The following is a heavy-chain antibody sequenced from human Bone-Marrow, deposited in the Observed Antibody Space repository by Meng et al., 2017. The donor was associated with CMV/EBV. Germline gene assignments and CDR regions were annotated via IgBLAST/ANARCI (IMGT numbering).Heavy chain of an antibody. J-gene: IGHJ4*02. CDR2: IYHSGRT. D-gene: IGHD1-26*01. CDR1: DSIRSTNW. V-gene: IGHV4-4*02. Sequence: DSIRSTNWWIWVRQSPGKGLEWIGEIYHSGRTNYNPSLKSRVTMSVGTSKNQFSLNLTSLIAADTAVYYCARTPTLIVAEGGFYFDYWGQGTLVTVSS. CDR3: ARTPTLIVAEGGFYFDY.